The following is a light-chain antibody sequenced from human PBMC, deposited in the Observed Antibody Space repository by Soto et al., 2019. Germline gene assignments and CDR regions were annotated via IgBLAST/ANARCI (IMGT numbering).Light chain of an antibody. Sequence: QSALTQPASVSGSPGQSITISCTGTSSDVGSYNLVSWYQQHPGKAPKLMIYEGSKRPSGVSNRFSGSKSGNTASLTISGLQAEDEADYYCCSSAGSSTFLKVVFGGGTKLTVL. CDR3: CSSAGSSTFLKVV. J-gene: IGLJ2*01. CDR2: EGS. CDR1: SSDVGSYNL. V-gene: IGLV2-23*03.